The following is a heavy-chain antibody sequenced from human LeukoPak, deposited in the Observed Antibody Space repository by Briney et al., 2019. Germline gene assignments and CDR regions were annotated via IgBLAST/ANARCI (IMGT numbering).Heavy chain of an antibody. V-gene: IGHV4-59*01. CDR2: VYHSGST. Sequence: SETLSLTCTVSGGSISSYYWSWIRQPPGRGLEWIGYVYHSGSTNYNPSLQSRVIISVDTSKNQVSLKLNSVTTADTAVYYCARSRVWSDYWGYFDFWGQGTLVTVSS. CDR3: ARSRVWSDYWGYFDF. J-gene: IGHJ4*02. D-gene: IGHD3-3*01. CDR1: GGSISSYY.